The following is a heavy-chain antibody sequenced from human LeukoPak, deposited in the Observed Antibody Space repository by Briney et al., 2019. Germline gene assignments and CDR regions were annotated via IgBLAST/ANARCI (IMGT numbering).Heavy chain of an antibody. V-gene: IGHV4-34*01. CDR1: GGSFSGYY. Sequence: PSETLSLTCAVYGGSFSGYYWSWIRQPPGKGLEWIGEINHSGSTNYNPSLKSRVTISVDTSKNQFSLKLSSVTAADTAVYYCARTPTYDFWSGFGTRAFDIWGQGTMVTVSS. CDR2: INHSGST. D-gene: IGHD3-3*01. J-gene: IGHJ3*02. CDR3: ARTPTYDFWSGFGTRAFDI.